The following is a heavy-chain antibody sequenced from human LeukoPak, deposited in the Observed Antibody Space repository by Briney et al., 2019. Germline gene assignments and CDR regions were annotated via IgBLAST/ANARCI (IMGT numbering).Heavy chain of an antibody. CDR2: IYHSGST. Sequence: PSETLCLSCAVSGVSISSGGYSWGWVRQPPGKGLEWIGYIYHSGSTYYNPSLKRRVTISVDRSKNQFSLKLSSVTAADTAVYYSARGCDYYNNSASGYYFDYWGQGTLVTVSS. V-gene: IGHV4-30-2*01. CDR3: ARGCDYYNNSASGYYFDY. J-gene: IGHJ4*02. D-gene: IGHD3-22*01. CDR1: GVSISSGGYS.